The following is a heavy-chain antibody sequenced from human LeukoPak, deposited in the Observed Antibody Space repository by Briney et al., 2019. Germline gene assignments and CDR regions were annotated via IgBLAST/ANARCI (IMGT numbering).Heavy chain of an antibody. CDR1: GGSISSHY. Sequence: SETLSLTYTVSGGSISSHYWSWIRQPPGKGLEWIGYIYYSGSTNYNPSLKSRVTISVDTSKNRFSLKLSSVTAADTAVYYCARGHRDYYYYYMDVWGKGTTVTVS. CDR2: IYYSGST. V-gene: IGHV4-59*11. J-gene: IGHJ6*03. CDR3: ARGHRDYYYYYMDV. D-gene: IGHD5-24*01.